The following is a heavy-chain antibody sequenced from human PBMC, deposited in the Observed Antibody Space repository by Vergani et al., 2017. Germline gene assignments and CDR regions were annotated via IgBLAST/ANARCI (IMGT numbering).Heavy chain of an antibody. CDR1: GFPFGDYA. CDR3: VKEKIDLGSYFFDS. J-gene: IGHJ4*01. Sequence: EVQLVESGGGLVPPGRSLRLSCAASGFPFGDYAMTWVRQAPGKGLEWVSAVNWDGTHTDYADSVKGRFTVSRDNSKNTVFLQMHSLRAEDTAIYYCVKEKIDLGSYFFDSWGHGILVTVSS. CDR2: VNWDGTHT. V-gene: IGHV3-20*04. D-gene: IGHD2/OR15-2a*01.